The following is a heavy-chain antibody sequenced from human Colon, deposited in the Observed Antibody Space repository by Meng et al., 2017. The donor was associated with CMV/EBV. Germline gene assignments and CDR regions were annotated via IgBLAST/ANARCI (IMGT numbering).Heavy chain of an antibody. CDR3: VKDRAYGGNSPNDAFDV. D-gene: IGHD4-23*01. Sequence: ASVKVSCKASGYTFTGYYIHWVRQAPGQGLEWMGWINPKSGDTKFAQIFQGRVSMTRDTSITTAYMEVTRLTSDDTAVYYCVKDRAYGGNSPNDAFDVWGPGTLVTVSS. J-gene: IGHJ3*01. CDR1: GYTFTGYY. CDR2: INPKSGDT. V-gene: IGHV1-2*02.